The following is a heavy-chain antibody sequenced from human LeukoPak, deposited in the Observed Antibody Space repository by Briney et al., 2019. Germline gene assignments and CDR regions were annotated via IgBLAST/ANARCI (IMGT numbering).Heavy chain of an antibody. V-gene: IGHV4-39*01. D-gene: IGHD4-11*01. Sequence: SETLSLTCSVSGGSISSSNYYWAWIRQPPGKELEWIGSIYYSGTTFYTPSLKSRVTISVDTSKNQFSLKLSSVTAADTAVYYCARMGQLLNLDYWGQGTLVTVSS. J-gene: IGHJ4*02. CDR1: GGSISSSNYY. CDR3: ARMGQLLNLDY. CDR2: IYYSGTT.